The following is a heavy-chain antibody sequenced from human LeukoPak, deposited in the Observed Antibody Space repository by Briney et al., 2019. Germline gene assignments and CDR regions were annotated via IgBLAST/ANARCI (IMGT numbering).Heavy chain of an antibody. J-gene: IGHJ6*02. D-gene: IGHD2-2*01. Sequence: SETLSLTCTVSGGSIGSYYWSWIRQPAGKGLEWIGRIYTSGRTNYNPSLKSRVTMSVDTSKNQFSLKLGSVTAADTAVYYCARSARLVPAAMIDVWGQGTTVTVSS. V-gene: IGHV4-4*07. CDR2: IYTSGRT. CDR1: GGSIGSYY. CDR3: ARSARLVPAAMIDV.